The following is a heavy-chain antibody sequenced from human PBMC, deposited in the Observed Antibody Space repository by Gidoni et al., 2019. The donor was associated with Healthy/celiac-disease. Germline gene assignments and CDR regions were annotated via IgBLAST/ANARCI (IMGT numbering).Heavy chain of an antibody. CDR1: GDRVSSNRAA. CDR2: TYYRSKWYN. D-gene: IGHD6-19*01. CDR3: ARDDRSGWGGV. V-gene: IGHV6-1*01. J-gene: IGHJ6*02. Sequence: QVQLQQSGAGLVKPSQTRSHTCAISGDRVSSNRAAWDWSRQSPSRGLEWLGRTYYRSKWYNDYALSVKSRITNNPDTSKNQFSLQLNSVTPEDTAVYYCARDDRSGWGGVWGQGTTVTVSS.